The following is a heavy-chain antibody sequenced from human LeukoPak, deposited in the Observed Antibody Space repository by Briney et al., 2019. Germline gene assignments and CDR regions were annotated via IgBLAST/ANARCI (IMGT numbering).Heavy chain of an antibody. J-gene: IGHJ3*01. CDR1: GGSIGSYY. CDR3: AHFRGGAFDF. V-gene: IGHV4-59*05. CDR2: IYYSGST. D-gene: IGHD3-16*01. Sequence: TPSETLSLTCTVSGGSIGSYYWSWIRQPPGKGLEWIGSIYYSGSTYYNPSLKSRVTISVDTSKNQFALNLSSVTAADTAVYYCAHFRGGAFDFWGQGTMVTVSA.